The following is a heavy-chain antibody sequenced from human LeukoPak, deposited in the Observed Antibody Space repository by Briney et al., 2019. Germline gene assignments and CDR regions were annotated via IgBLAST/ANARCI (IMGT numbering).Heavy chain of an antibody. V-gene: IGHV3-23*01. D-gene: IGHD5-12*01. CDR1: GFTLSRYA. Sequence: PGGSLRLSCAASGFTLSRYAMSWVRQAPGKGLEWVSAISGSGGSTYYADSVKGRFTISRDNSKNTLYLQMNSLRAEDTAVYYCAKDQGYSGYDSAFDIWGQGTMVTVSS. CDR2: ISGSGGST. J-gene: IGHJ3*02. CDR3: AKDQGYSGYDSAFDI.